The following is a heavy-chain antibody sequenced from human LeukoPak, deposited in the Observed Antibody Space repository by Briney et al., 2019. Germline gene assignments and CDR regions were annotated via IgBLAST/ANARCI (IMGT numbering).Heavy chain of an antibody. V-gene: IGHV3-66*01. CDR2: IYSGGST. J-gene: IGHJ6*02. Sequence: GGSLRLSCAASGFTVSSNYMSWVRQAPGKGLEWVSVIYSGGSTYYADSVKGRFTISRDNSKNTLYLQMNSLRAEDTAVYYCAREPDCSSTSCLSGMDVWGQGTTVTVSS. CDR3: AREPDCSSTSCLSGMDV. CDR1: GFTVSSNY. D-gene: IGHD2-2*01.